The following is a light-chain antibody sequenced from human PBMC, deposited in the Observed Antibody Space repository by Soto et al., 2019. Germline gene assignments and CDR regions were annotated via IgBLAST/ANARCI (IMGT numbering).Light chain of an antibody. CDR2: GAS. Sequence: DVQVTQFPSSLSASVGDRVTITCRPRQGIRNDLGWCQQKPGKAPKLLIYGASNLQTGVPSRFSGSGSGTDFTLTISSLQPDDFATYYCQQYNSYALTFGQGTKVDIK. CDR1: QGIRND. CDR3: QQYNSYALT. J-gene: IGKJ1*01. V-gene: IGKV1-16*01.